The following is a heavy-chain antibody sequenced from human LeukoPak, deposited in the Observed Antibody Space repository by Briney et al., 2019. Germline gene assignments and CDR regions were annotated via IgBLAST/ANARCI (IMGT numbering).Heavy chain of an antibody. D-gene: IGHD2-15*01. J-gene: IGHJ5*02. V-gene: IGHV1-8*01. Sequence: ASVKVSCKASGYTFTSYDINWVRQATGQGLEWMGWMNPNSGNTGYAQKFQGRVTMTRNTSISTAYMELSSLRSEDTAVYYRAAYCSGGSCMGPWGQGTLVTVSS. CDR1: GYTFTSYD. CDR2: MNPNSGNT. CDR3: AAYCSGGSCMGP.